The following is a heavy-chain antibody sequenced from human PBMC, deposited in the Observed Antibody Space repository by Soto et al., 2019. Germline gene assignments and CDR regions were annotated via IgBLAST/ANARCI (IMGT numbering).Heavy chain of an antibody. D-gene: IGHD3-3*01. CDR2: IYRSGGT. J-gene: IGHJ6*02. Sequence: SETLSLTCAVSGGSFTSNNWWTWVRQPPGQGLEWIAEIYRSGGTNYNPSLKSRVTISVDKSSNQFSLSLTSVTAADTAVYYCARVTSEDRITISGVVIGTMDVWGQGTTVTVSS. CDR3: ARVTSEDRITISGVVIGTMDV. V-gene: IGHV4-4*02. CDR1: GGSFTSNNW.